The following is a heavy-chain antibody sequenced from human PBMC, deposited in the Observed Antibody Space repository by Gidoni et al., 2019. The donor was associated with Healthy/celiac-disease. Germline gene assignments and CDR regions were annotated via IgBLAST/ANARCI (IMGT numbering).Heavy chain of an antibody. CDR3: AKSYGAGAYYYYMDV. CDR1: GFTFSSYG. V-gene: IGHV3-30*18. Sequence: QVQLVESGGGVVQPGRSLRPSCAASGFTFSSYGMHWVRQAPGKGLEWVAVISYDGSNKYYADSVKGRFTISRDNSKNTLYLQMNSLRAEDTAVYYCAKSYGAGAYYYYMDVWGKGTTVTVSS. CDR2: ISYDGSNK. D-gene: IGHD6-19*01. J-gene: IGHJ6*03.